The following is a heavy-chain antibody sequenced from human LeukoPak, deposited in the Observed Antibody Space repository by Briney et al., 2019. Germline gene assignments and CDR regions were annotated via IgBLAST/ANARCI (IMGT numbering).Heavy chain of an antibody. CDR2: INTNTGNP. D-gene: IGHD3-22*01. CDR3: ARVCYYDSSGYPPCDY. Sequence: ASVKVSCKASGYTFTSYYMHWVRQAPGQGLEWMGWINTNTGNPTYAQGFTGRFVFSLDTSVSTAYLQISSLKAEDTAVYYCARVCYYDSSGYPPCDYWGQGTLVTVSS. J-gene: IGHJ4*02. CDR1: GYTFTSYY. V-gene: IGHV7-4-1*02.